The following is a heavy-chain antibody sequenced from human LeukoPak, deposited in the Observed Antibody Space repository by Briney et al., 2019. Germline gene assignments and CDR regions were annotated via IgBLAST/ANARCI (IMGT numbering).Heavy chain of an antibody. D-gene: IGHD6-19*01. CDR2: IT. Sequence: ITNSADSVKGPFPISRDSSKNTLYLQKNSLKAEDTGVYYCARDRGSGWPYYNFYGIDVWGQGTTVTVSS. CDR3: ARDRGSGWPYYNFYGIDV. J-gene: IGHJ6*02. V-gene: IGHV3-53*01.